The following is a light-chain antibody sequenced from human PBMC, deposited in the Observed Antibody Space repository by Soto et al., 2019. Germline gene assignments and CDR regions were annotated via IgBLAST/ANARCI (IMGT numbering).Light chain of an antibody. Sequence: EIVLTQSPGTLSLSPGERATLSCRASQSVSSSYLAWYQQKPGHAPRPLIYGASSRATGLPDRFSGSGSGTDFTLTISRLEPEDFAVYYCLQYGSSPYTFGQGTKLEIK. CDR2: GAS. J-gene: IGKJ2*01. V-gene: IGKV3-20*01. CDR3: LQYGSSPYT. CDR1: QSVSSSY.